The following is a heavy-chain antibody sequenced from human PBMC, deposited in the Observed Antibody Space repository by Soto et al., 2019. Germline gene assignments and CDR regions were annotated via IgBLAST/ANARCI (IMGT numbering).Heavy chain of an antibody. Sequence: QLQLQESGPGRLRPSETLSLNCSVSGASISKINYYWGWLRQSPGKGLDWIGAVAYNGETYYNPSLKSRATISIHTSRTQFSLRLDSISAADTAVYYCARRFPYSSNWDLDYWGRGALVTVSS. CDR3: ARRFPYSSNWDLDY. CDR1: GASISKINYY. V-gene: IGHV4-39*01. D-gene: IGHD1-26*01. CDR2: VAYNGET. J-gene: IGHJ4*02.